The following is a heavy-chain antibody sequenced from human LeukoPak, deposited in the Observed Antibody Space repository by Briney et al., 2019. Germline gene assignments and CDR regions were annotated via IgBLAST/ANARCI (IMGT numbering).Heavy chain of an antibody. Sequence: GGSLRLSCAVSGLTFSSSWMDWVRQAPGKGLEWVASINPDGNKKYSADSVKGRFTISRDNFKNTLYLQMNSLRAEDTAVYYCARDKWIFAVAGNYSDYWGQGTLVTVSS. CDR2: INPDGNKK. J-gene: IGHJ4*02. D-gene: IGHD6-19*01. CDR3: ARDKWIFAVAGNYSDY. CDR1: GLTFSSSW. V-gene: IGHV3-7*01.